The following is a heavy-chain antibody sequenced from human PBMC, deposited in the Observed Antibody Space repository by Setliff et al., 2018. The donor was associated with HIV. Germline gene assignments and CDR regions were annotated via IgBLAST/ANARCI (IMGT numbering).Heavy chain of an antibody. J-gene: IGHJ4*02. Sequence: EASVKVSCKASGYTFTTYDINWVRQATGQGLEWMGRMNPNSGNTGYAQEIQGRVTMTRNTSISTAYMELSSLRSEDTAVYYCAIGRYYYDRWGQGTLVTVSS. CDR3: AIGRYYYDR. CDR2: MNPNSGNT. CDR1: GYTFTTYD. D-gene: IGHD3-22*01. V-gene: IGHV1-8*02.